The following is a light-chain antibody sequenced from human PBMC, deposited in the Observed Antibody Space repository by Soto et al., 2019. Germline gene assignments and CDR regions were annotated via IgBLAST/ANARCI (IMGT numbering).Light chain of an antibody. CDR3: QKYNGAPRA. CDR1: QGISNY. V-gene: IGKV1-27*01. CDR2: AAS. J-gene: IGKJ1*01. Sequence: DIRMTQSPSSLSAAVGDRVTITCRASQGISNYLAWYQQKPGKVPKLLIYAASTLQSGVPSRFSGSGSGTDFTLTIRSLQPEDVATYYCQKYNGAPRAFGQGTKVEIK.